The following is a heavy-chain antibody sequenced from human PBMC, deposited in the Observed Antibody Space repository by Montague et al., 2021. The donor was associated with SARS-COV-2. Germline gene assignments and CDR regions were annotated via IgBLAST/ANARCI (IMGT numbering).Heavy chain of an antibody. J-gene: IGHJ2*01. V-gene: IGHV4-59*13. D-gene: IGHD3-10*01. CDR2: IYYSGST. Sequence: SETLSLTCSVSGGSISSYYWSWIRQPPGKGLEWIGYIYYSGSTNYNPSLKSRVTISVDTSKNQFSLKLSSVTAADTAVYYCARASITMVRGVTSWYFDLWGRGTLVTVSS. CDR1: GGSISSYY. CDR3: ARASITMVRGVTSWYFDL.